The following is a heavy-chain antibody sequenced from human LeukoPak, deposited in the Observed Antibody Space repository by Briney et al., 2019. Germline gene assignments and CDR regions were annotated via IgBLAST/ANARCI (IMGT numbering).Heavy chain of an antibody. Sequence: SETLSLTCTVSGGSVSSGSYYWSWIRQPPGKGLEWIGYIYYSGSTNYNPSLKSRVTISVDTSKNQFSLKLSSVTAADTAVYYCAREKGSDCSGGSCYFGGFDYWGQGTLVTVSS. D-gene: IGHD2-15*01. J-gene: IGHJ4*02. CDR2: IYYSGST. CDR3: AREKGSDCSGGSCYFGGFDY. CDR1: GGSVSSGSYY. V-gene: IGHV4-61*01.